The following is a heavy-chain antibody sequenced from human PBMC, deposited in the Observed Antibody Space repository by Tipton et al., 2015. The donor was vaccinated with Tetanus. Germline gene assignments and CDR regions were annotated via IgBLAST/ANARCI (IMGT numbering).Heavy chain of an antibody. V-gene: IGHV5-51*01. CDR1: GYNFSHYS. Sequence: QLVQSGAEVGKPGESLKISCQGSGYNFSHYSIGWVRQLPGRGLEWMGIVDPRDSQATYGPSFQGQVTLSADRSINVAYLQWGSLKASDTAMYYCARHSGGSEIGYYDDMDVWGQGTTVTVSS. J-gene: IGHJ6*02. CDR3: ARHSGGSEIGYYDDMDV. D-gene: IGHD3-10*01. CDR2: VDPRDSQA.